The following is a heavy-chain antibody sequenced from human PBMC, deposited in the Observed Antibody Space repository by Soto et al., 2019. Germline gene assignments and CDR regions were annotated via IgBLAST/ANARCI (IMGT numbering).Heavy chain of an antibody. J-gene: IGHJ5*02. D-gene: IGHD3-22*01. CDR2: IIPIFGTA. CDR3: ARSPSGYYDSSGPGMNWFDP. CDR1: GYTFTSYG. V-gene: IGHV1-69*13. Sequence: ASVKVSCKASGYTFTSYGISWVRQAPGQGLEWMGGIIPIFGTANYAQKFQGRVTITADESTSTAYMELSSLRSEDTAVYYCARSPSGYYDSSGPGMNWFDPWGQGTLVTVSS.